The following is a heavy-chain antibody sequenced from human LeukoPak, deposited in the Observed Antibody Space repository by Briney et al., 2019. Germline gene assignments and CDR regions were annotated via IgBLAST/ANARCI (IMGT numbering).Heavy chain of an antibody. D-gene: IGHD1-26*01. CDR3: ARLVGATTDY. CDR2: ISSSSSTI. V-gene: IGHV3-48*01. Sequence: GGSLRLSCAASGFTFSSYSMNWVRQAPGKGLEWVSYISSSSSTIYYADSVKGRFTISRDNAKNSLYLQMNSLRAEDTAVYYCARLVGATTDYWGQGTLVTVSS. CDR1: GFTFSSYS. J-gene: IGHJ4*02.